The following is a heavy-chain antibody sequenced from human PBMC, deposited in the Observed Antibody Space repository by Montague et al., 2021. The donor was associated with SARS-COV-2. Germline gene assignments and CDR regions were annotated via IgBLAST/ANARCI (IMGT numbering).Heavy chain of an antibody. CDR3: ARRGRSVWRVAVSAEHDY. V-gene: IGHV4-34*01. Sequence: SETLSLTCAVYGGSFSGYYWSWIRQPPEKGLEWIGEINQSGRTNNNPSLKSRVIISVDTSKKQFSLKLSSVTAADTAVYYCARRGRSVWRVAVSAEHDYWGQGILVIVSS. CDR2: INQSGRT. CDR1: GGSFSGYY. J-gene: IGHJ4*02. D-gene: IGHD3-16*01.